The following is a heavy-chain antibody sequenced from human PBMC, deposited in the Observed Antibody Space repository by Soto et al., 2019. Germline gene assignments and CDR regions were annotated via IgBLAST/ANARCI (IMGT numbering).Heavy chain of an antibody. V-gene: IGHV3-53*02. Sequence: DVQLVETGGGLIQPGGSLRLSCAASGFSVSSDDMNWVRQAPVKGLEWISVIYSGGSTYYADSVRGRFTISRDNSENTLFLQMYSLRVEDTAVYYCARARKWNDLDIWGQGTMVTVSS. CDR3: ARARKWNDLDI. CDR2: IYSGGST. CDR1: GFSVSSDD. D-gene: IGHD1-1*01. J-gene: IGHJ3*02.